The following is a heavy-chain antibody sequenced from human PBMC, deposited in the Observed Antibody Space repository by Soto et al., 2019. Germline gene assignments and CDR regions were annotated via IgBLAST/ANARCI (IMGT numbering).Heavy chain of an antibody. D-gene: IGHD6-19*01. CDR1: GFSLSDTAVG. Sequence: QITLKESGPTLVTPTQTLTLTCTFSGFSLSDTAVGVGWIRQPPGKALEWLALIYWNDDNKYSPSLKTRLTITKGTSKNQVVLTMTNMDPVDTATYHCAHGSGWLLDYWGQGILVTVSS. J-gene: IGHJ4*02. CDR3: AHGSGWLLDY. V-gene: IGHV2-5*01. CDR2: IYWNDDN.